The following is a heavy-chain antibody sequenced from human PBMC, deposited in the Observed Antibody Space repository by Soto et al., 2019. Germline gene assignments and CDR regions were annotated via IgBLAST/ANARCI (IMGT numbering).Heavy chain of an antibody. V-gene: IGHV3-74*01. Sequence: GGALSHDSSPCGFTLSSYSMHWVRQAPGKGLVWVSRINSDGSSTSYADSVKGRFTISRDNAKNTLYLQMNSLRAEDTAVYYCAHAFGAFDIWGQGTMVTFSS. J-gene: IGHJ3*02. D-gene: IGHD3-16*01. CDR2: INSDGSST. CDR1: GFTLSSYS. CDR3: AHAFGAFDI.